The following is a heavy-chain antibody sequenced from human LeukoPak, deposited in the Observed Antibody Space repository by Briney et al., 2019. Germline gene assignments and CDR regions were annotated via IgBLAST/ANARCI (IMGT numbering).Heavy chain of an antibody. CDR2: INWNGGST. Sequence: PGGSLRLSCAASGFTFDDYGMSWVRQAPGKGLEWVSGINWNGGSTGYADSVTGRFTISRDNAKNSLYLQMNSLRAEDTALYYCARARRAPMVRGVINWFDPWGQGTLVTVSS. V-gene: IGHV3-20*04. CDR3: ARARRAPMVRGVINWFDP. D-gene: IGHD3-10*01. J-gene: IGHJ5*02. CDR1: GFTFDDYG.